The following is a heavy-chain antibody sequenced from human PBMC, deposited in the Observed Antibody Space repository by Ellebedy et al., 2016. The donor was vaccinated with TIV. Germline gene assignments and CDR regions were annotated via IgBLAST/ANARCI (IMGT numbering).Heavy chain of an antibody. Sequence: AASVKVSCKVSGYIFTDYYIHWFRQAPGQEFEWMGWPNPHSCCTNYAQKFQGRVTLTRDTSINTAYMELSSLGSDDTALYFCARDGRDYYDRSGHDYWGQGTLVTVSS. V-gene: IGHV1-2*02. D-gene: IGHD3-22*01. CDR1: GYIFTDYY. J-gene: IGHJ4*02. CDR3: ARDGRDYYDRSGHDY. CDR2: PNPHSCCT.